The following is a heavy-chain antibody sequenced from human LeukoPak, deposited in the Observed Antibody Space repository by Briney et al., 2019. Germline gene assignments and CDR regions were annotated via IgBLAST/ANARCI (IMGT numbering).Heavy chain of an antibody. V-gene: IGHV3-33*01. CDR1: GFTFSSYG. D-gene: IGHD1-14*01. Sequence: GGSLRLSCAASGFTFSSYGMHWVRQAPGKGLEWVAVIWYDGSNKYYADSVKGRFTISRDNSKNTLYLQMNGLRAEDTAVYYCARDPGPTGGFDYWGQGTLVTVSS. CDR2: IWYDGSNK. J-gene: IGHJ4*02. CDR3: ARDPGPTGGFDY.